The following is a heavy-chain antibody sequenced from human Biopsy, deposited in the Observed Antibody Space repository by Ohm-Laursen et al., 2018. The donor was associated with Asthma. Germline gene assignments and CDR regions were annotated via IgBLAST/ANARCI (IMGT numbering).Heavy chain of an antibody. CDR1: GITLSSFS. CDR2: ISSSSSPI. D-gene: IGHD2-21*01. CDR3: AKDERAYYGSDSKYMQPVPLGD. V-gene: IGHV3-48*01. J-gene: IGHJ4*02. Sequence: GSLRLSCAASGITLSSFSMNWVRQAPGRGLEWVSYISSSSSPIYYAGSVKGRFTISRDKSDNTLYLQMNSLTAEDTAVYHCAKDERAYYGSDSKYMQPVPLGDWGQGTVVIVSA.